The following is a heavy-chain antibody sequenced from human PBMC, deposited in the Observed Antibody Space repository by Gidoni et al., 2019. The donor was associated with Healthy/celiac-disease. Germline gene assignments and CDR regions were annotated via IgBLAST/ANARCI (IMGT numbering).Heavy chain of an antibody. CDR1: GGTFRSYA. Sequence: QVQLVQSGAEVKKPGSSVKVSCKASGGTFRSYALSWVRQAPGQGLEWMGGIIPIFGTANYEQKFEGRVTITADESTSTAYMGLSSLRSEDTAVYYCARDKYYDSSGYYYWFDPWGQGTLVTVSS. V-gene: IGHV1-69*01. CDR2: IIPIFGTA. J-gene: IGHJ5*02. CDR3: ARDKYYDSSGYYYWFDP. D-gene: IGHD3-22*01.